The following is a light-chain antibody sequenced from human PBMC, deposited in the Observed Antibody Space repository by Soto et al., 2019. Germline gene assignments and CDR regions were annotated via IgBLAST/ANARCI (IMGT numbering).Light chain of an antibody. V-gene: IGLV1-51*01. CDR1: SSNIGGNS. Sequence: QSVLTQPPSVSAAPGQKVTISCSGSSSNIGGNSVSWYQQLPGTAPKLHIYDDNKRPSGIPDRFSGSKSGTSATLGITGFQTGDEADYYCGSWDSNLSAYVFGTGTKVTVL. CDR3: GSWDSNLSAYV. J-gene: IGLJ1*01. CDR2: DDN.